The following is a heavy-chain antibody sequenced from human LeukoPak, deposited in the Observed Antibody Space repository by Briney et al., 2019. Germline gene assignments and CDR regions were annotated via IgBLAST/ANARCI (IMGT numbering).Heavy chain of an antibody. CDR3: GSRRTAMFGVIKGPIDY. D-gene: IGHD3-3*01. J-gene: IGHJ4*02. Sequence: PSGTLSLTCTVSGGSISKDYWSWIRQPPGKGLEWVGYVSHSGFNKSNGDITVYNPSLKSRVTISVDTSKNQFSLKLSSVTAADTAVYYCGSRRTAMFGVIKGPIDYWGQGTLVTVSS. CDR2: VSHSGFN. CDR1: GGSISKDY. V-gene: IGHV4-59*12.